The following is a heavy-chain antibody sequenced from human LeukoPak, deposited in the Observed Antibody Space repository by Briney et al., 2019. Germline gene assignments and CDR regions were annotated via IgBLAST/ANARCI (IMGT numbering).Heavy chain of an antibody. CDR2: IYHSGST. D-gene: IGHD3-10*01. J-gene: IGHJ6*02. Sequence: SETLSLTCTVSGYSISSGYYWGWIRQPPGKGLEWIGSIYHSGSTYYNPSLKSRVTISVDTSKNQFSLKLSSVTAADTAVYYCARELLWFGENTPHNPYYYYGMDVWGQGTTVTVSS. CDR1: GYSISSGYY. V-gene: IGHV4-38-2*02. CDR3: ARELLWFGENTPHNPYYYYGMDV.